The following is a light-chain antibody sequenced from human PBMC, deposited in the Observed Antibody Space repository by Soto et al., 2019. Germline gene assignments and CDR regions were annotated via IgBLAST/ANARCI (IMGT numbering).Light chain of an antibody. Sequence: DIQMTQSPSTLSASVGDRVTITCRASQSISSWLAWYQHKPGKAPKLLIYDASNLDSGVPSRFSGSGSGTEFTLTISSLQPEDVGTYYCLQHNTYPLSFGGGTKVDIK. CDR1: QSISSW. V-gene: IGKV1-5*01. CDR2: DAS. CDR3: LQHNTYPLS. J-gene: IGKJ4*01.